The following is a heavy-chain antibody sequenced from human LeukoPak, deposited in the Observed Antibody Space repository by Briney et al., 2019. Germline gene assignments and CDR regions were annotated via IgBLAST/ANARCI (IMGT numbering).Heavy chain of an antibody. J-gene: IGHJ4*02. CDR2: IRSSGNYI. Sequence: GGSPRLSCAASGFTFSSYTMNWVRQAPGKGLEWVSSIRSSGNYIYYADSVKGRFTISRDNAKNSLYLQMNSLRAEDTAVYYCAREGSKWLAHFDYWGQGTLVTVSS. CDR1: GFTFSSYT. V-gene: IGHV3-21*01. D-gene: IGHD6-19*01. CDR3: AREGSKWLAHFDY.